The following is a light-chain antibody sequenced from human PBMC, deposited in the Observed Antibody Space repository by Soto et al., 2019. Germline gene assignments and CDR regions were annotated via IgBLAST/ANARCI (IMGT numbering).Light chain of an antibody. CDR3: QQYVRSPST. Sequence: EIVLTQSPGTLSLSPGERATLSCRASQSVSNNYLAWYQQKPGQAPRLLIYGASSRATGIPDRFSGSGSGTDCTLAISRLEPEDFAVYYCQQYVRSPSTFGGGTKVEIK. V-gene: IGKV3-20*01. CDR1: QSVSNNY. J-gene: IGKJ4*01. CDR2: GAS.